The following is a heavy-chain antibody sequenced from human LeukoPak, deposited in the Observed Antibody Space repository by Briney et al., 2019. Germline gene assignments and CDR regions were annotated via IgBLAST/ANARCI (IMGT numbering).Heavy chain of an antibody. CDR1: DGSISSSSYY. J-gene: IGHJ4*02. Sequence: SETLSLTCTVSDGSISSSSYYWGWIRQPPGKGLEWIGSIYHSGSTYYNPSLKSRVTISVDRSKNQFSLKLSSVTAADTAVYYCARDRGTLLGYFDYWGQGTLVTVSS. CDR2: IYHSGST. D-gene: IGHD2-15*01. CDR3: ARDRGTLLGYFDY. V-gene: IGHV4-39*07.